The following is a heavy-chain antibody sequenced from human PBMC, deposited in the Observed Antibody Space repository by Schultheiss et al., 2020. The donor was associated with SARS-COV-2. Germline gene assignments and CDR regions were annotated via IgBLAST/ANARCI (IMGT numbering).Heavy chain of an antibody. CDR1: GFTFSSYA. CDR3: AREGLFGVDTPVYYYGMDV. D-gene: IGHD3-3*01. J-gene: IGHJ6*02. CDR2: ISSNGGST. V-gene: IGHV3-64*01. Sequence: GGSLRLSCAASGFTFSSYAMHWVRQAPGKGLEYVSAISSNGGSTYYANSVKGRFTISRDNSKNTLYLQMGSLRAEDMAVYYCAREGLFGVDTPVYYYGMDVWGRGTTVTVSS.